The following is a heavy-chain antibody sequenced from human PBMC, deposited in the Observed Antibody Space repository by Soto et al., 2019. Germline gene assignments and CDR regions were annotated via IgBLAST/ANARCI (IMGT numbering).Heavy chain of an antibody. Sequence: QVQLVQSGAEVKKPGSSVKVSCKASGGTFSSYAISWVRQAPGQGLEWMGGIIPIFGTANYAQKFQGRVTITADESTSTAYMELSSLRSEGTAVYYCARYYGSGTQSPHYYYYGMDVWGQGTTVTVSS. CDR2: IIPIFGTA. J-gene: IGHJ6*02. D-gene: IGHD3-10*01. V-gene: IGHV1-69*01. CDR1: GGTFSSYA. CDR3: ARYYGSGTQSPHYYYYGMDV.